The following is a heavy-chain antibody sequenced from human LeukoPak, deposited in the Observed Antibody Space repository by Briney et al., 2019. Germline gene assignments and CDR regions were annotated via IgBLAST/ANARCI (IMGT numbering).Heavy chain of an antibody. CDR3: ARTATPYCSSTSCYANWFDP. CDR1: GFTFSSYA. V-gene: IGHV3-30-3*01. J-gene: IGHJ5*02. D-gene: IGHD2-2*01. CDR2: ISYDGSNK. Sequence: SLRLSCAASGFTFSSYAMHWVRQAPGKGLEWVAVISYDGSNKYYADSVKGRFTISRDNAKNTLYLQMDSLRAEDTAVYYCARTATPYCSSTSCYANWFDPWGQGTLVTVSS.